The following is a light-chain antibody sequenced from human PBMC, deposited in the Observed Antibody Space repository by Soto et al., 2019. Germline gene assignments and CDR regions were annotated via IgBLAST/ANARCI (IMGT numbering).Light chain of an antibody. CDR3: HKYYGAST. V-gene: IGKV4-1*01. CDR1: QSLLFSSNNKNY. CDR2: WAS. Sequence: DMVVTQSPDSLAVSLGERATIDCKSSQSLLFSSNNKNYLARYQQKPGQPPTLLISWASTRGSGVPDRFSGSGSGTDLTLTSSSLQHEAVAVYYYHKYYGASTFGQGTKVDI. J-gene: IGKJ1*01.